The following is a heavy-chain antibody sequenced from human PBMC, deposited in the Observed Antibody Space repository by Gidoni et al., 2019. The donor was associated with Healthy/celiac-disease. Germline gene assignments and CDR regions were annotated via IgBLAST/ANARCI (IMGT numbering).Heavy chain of an antibody. V-gene: IGHV3-15*01. CDR2: IKSKPDGGTK. Sequence: EVQLVESGGGLVKPGGSLRLSCAASGFTFSNARLSWVRQAPGKGLEWVGRIKSKPDGGTKDYAAPVKGRFTISRDDSKNTLYLQMNSLKTEDTAVYYCTTDQYSGSYYARDAFDIWGQGTMVTVSS. CDR1: GFTFSNAR. CDR3: TTDQYSGSYYARDAFDI. D-gene: IGHD1-26*01. J-gene: IGHJ3*02.